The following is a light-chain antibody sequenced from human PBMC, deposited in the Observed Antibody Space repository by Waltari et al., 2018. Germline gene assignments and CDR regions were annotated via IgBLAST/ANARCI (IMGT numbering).Light chain of an antibody. CDR2: DTS. Sequence: QAVVTQEPSVTVSPGRSVTLTCGSSTGAVTSGHNPHWLQQRPGQAPRTLIYDTSNKHFWTPARFSGSLLGGKAALTLSGAQPEDEADYYCLLSYSGAYWVFGGGTKLTVL. V-gene: IGLV7-46*01. CDR3: LLSYSGAYWV. CDR1: TGAVTSGHN. J-gene: IGLJ3*02.